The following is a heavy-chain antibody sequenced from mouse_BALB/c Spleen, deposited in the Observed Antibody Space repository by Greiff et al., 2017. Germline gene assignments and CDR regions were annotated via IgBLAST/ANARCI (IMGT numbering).Heavy chain of an antibody. CDR1: GFSLSTSGMG. J-gene: IGHJ3*01. D-gene: IGHD2-2*01. V-gene: IGHV8-12*01. CDR2: IYWDDDK. Sequence: QVPLKVSGPGILQPSQTLSLTCSFSGFSLSTSGMGVSWIRLPSGKGLEWLAHIYWDDDKRYNPSLKSRLTISKDTSRNQVFLKITSVDTADTATYYCARDGYDVAYWGQGTLVTVSA. CDR3: ARDGYDVAY.